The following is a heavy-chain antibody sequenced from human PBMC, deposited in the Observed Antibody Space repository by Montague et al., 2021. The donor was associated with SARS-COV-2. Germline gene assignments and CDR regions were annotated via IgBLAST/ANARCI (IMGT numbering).Heavy chain of an antibody. CDR1: GDSITSYH. CDR3: ARDSCCGYNGFDP. V-gene: IGHV4-59*01. J-gene: IGHJ5*02. Sequence: SETLSLTCTVSGDSITSYHWSWIRQPPGKGLEWIGNMYYSGSTSYNPSLKSRVTILVDTSKNQFSLKLTSLTAADTAVYYCARDSCCGYNGFDPWGQGTLVTVSS. CDR2: MYYSGST.